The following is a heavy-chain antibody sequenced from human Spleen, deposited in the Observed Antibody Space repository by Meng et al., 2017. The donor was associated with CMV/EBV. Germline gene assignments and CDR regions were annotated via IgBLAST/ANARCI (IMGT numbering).Heavy chain of an antibody. J-gene: IGHJ4*02. V-gene: IGHV3-48*04. CDR2: ISSTSSTI. D-gene: IGHD3-22*01. CDR1: GFTFSSYG. CDR3: ARVCQYYHYDSSGYDCPLRH. Sequence: GESLKISCAASGFTFSSYGMHWVRQAPGKGLEWVSDISSTSSTIYYADSVKGRFTISRDNVKDSLYLQMNSLRAEDTAVYYCARVCQYYHYDSSGYDCPLRHWGQGTLVTVSS.